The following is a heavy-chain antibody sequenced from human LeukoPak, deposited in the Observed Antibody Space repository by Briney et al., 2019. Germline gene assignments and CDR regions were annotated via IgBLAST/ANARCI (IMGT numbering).Heavy chain of an antibody. CDR1: GGSISSTSYY. CDR2: IYYSGST. CDR3: ARQDYYDSSGPTWVDY. V-gene: IGHV4-39*01. Sequence: PSETLSLTCTVSGGSISSTSYYWGWVRQPPGGGRGWIVTIYYSGSTYYKPSLTSRVNISVDTSKNQFSLSLSSVTAADTAVYYCARQDYYDSSGPTWVDYWGQGTLVTVSS. J-gene: IGHJ4*02. D-gene: IGHD3-22*01.